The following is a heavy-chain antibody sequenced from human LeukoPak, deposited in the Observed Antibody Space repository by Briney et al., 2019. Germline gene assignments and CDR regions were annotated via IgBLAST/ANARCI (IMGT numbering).Heavy chain of an antibody. D-gene: IGHD5-12*01. Sequence: SSETLSLTCTVSGGSISSSAYYCSWIRQPPGKGLEWVGYIRHNGNTYYNPSLNSRVTISADRSKNQFSLNLSSVTAADTAAYYCMRGGIGYDSDYWGQGTLVTVSS. CDR2: IRHNGNT. V-gene: IGHV4-30-2*01. J-gene: IGHJ4*02. CDR1: GGSISSSAYY. CDR3: MRGGIGYDSDY.